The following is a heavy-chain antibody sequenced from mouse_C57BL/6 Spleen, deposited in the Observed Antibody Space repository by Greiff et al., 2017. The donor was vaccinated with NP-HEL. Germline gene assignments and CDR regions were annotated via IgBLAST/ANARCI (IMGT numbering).Heavy chain of an antibody. D-gene: IGHD2-2*01. V-gene: IGHV1-19*01. Sequence: VQLQQSGPVLVKPGASVKMSCKASGYTFTDYYMNWVKQSHGKSLEWIGVINPYNGGTSYNQKFKGKATLTVYKSSSTAYMELNSLTSEDSAVYYCAGGYDGAMDYWGQGTSVTVSS. J-gene: IGHJ4*01. CDR1: GYTFTDYY. CDR3: AGGYDGAMDY. CDR2: INPYNGGT.